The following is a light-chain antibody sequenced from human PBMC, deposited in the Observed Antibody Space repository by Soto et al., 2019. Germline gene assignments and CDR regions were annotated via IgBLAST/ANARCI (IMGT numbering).Light chain of an antibody. Sequence: EIVVTQSPGILSVSPGDRATLSCRASQSVSTNLAWYQQKPGQAPTLLIYAASTRATGIPARLTGSGSGTDFTITISSLQSEDFAVYYCQEYSKWPLFTFGPGTRVDIK. CDR1: QSVSTN. CDR3: QEYSKWPLFT. V-gene: IGKV3-15*01. J-gene: IGKJ3*01. CDR2: AAS.